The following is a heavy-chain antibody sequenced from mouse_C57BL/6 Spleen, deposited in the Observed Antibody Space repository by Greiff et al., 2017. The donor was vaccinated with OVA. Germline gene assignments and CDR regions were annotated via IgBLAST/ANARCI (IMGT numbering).Heavy chain of an antibody. CDR3: ASPIYYGNLAWFAY. CDR1: GFTFSDYY. V-gene: IGHV5-12*01. CDR2: ISNGGGST. D-gene: IGHD2-1*01. J-gene: IGHJ3*01. Sequence: EVNLVESGGGLVQPGGSLKLSCAASGFTFSDYYMYWVRQTPEKRLEWVAYISNGGGSTYYPDTVKGRFTISRDNAKNTLYLQMSRLKSEDTAMYYCASPIYYGNLAWFAYWGQGTLVTVSA.